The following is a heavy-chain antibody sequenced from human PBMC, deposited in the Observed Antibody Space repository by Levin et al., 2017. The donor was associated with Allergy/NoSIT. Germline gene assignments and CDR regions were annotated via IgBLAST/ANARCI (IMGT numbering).Heavy chain of an antibody. Sequence: SQTLSLTCIVSANSMSEFYWTWMRQAPGKGLEWIGYVYLLGITKSNPSLRSRVSNSLDTSRSQFSLSLTSVAAADSAVYFCARGVGYTYGHHFDSWGQGALVTVSS. D-gene: IGHD5-18*01. CDR1: ANSMSEFY. CDR3: ARGVGYTYGHHFDS. V-gene: IGHV4-59*01. CDR2: VYLLGIT. J-gene: IGHJ4*02.